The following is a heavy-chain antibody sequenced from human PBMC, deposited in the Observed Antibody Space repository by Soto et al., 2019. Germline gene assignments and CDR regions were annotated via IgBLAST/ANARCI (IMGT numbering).Heavy chain of an antibody. CDR2: IYPGDSDT. D-gene: IGHD6-6*01. Sequence: ESLKISCKGSGYSFTXXWIGWVRQMXGKGLEWMGIIYPGDSDTRYSPSFQGQVTISADKSISTAYLQWSSLKASDTAMYYCARATRRTSYSSSAYYYYGMDVWGQGTTVTVSS. V-gene: IGHV5-51*01. J-gene: IGHJ6*02. CDR3: ARATRRTSYSSSAYYYYGMDV. CDR1: GYSFTXXW.